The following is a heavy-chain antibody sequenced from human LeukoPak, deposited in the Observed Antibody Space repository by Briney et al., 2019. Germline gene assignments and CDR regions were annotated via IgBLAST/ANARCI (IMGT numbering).Heavy chain of an antibody. J-gene: IGHJ4*02. CDR2: IKQDGSEK. CDR3: ARRGLGNCFDY. CDR1: GFTFSSYW. Sequence: GGPLRLSCAASGFTFSSYWMSWVSQAPGKGLEWVANIKQDGSEKYYVDSVKGRFTISRDNAKNSLYLQMDSLRAEDTAVFFCARRGLGNCFDYWGQGTLVTVSS. V-gene: IGHV3-7*01.